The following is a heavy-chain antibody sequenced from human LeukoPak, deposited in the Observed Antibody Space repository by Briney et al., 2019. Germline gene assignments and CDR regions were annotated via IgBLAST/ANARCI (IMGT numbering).Heavy chain of an antibody. CDR3: AKGGHNYDSSGYPVDY. D-gene: IGHD3-22*01. J-gene: IGHJ4*02. Sequence: PGGSLRLSCAASGFTVSSNYMSWVRQAPGKGLEWVSVIYSGGSTYYADSVKGRFTISRDNSKNTLYLQMNSLRAEDTAVYYCAKGGHNYDSSGYPVDYWGQGTLVTVSS. V-gene: IGHV3-53*01. CDR2: IYSGGST. CDR1: GFTVSSNY.